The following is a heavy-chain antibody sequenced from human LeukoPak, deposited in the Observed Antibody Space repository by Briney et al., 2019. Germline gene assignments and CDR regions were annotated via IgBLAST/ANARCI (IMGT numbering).Heavy chain of an antibody. Sequence: SETLSLTCTVYGGSISSSSYYWNWLRQPAGKGLEWFRRIYTSGSTNYNPSLKSRVTISVDTSKNQFSLKLSSVTAADTAVYYFARGLVWESYYYYMDVWGKGTTVTVSS. J-gene: IGHJ6*03. CDR2: IYTSGST. CDR1: GGSISSSSYY. D-gene: IGHD6-13*01. V-gene: IGHV4-61*02. CDR3: ARGLVWESYYYYMDV.